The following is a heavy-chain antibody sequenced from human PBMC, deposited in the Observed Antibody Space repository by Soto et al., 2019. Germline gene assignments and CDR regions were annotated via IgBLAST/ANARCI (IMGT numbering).Heavy chain of an antibody. J-gene: IGHJ5*02. D-gene: IGHD2-21*02. CDR2: INVYNGDR. CDR3: ARLQLGGDRMLNWFDP. V-gene: IGHV1-18*01. CDR1: GYIFTKYG. Sequence: ASVKVSCKAQGYIFTKYGIGWVRQAPGHGLEWMGLINVYNGDRKVAQKFQDRVSMTTDTATDTAYMELKSLRSGDTAVYYCARLQLGGDRMLNWFDPWGQGTMVTVSS.